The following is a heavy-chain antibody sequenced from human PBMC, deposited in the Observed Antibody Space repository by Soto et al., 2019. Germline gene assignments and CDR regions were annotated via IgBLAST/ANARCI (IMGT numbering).Heavy chain of an antibody. Sequence: PGGSLRLSCAASGFTFSNAWMNWVRQAPGKGLEWVGRIKSKTDGGTTDYAAPVKGRFTISRDDSKNTLYLQMNSLKTEDTAVYYCTTRYSAMDYYYYYGMDVWGQGTTVTVSS. V-gene: IGHV3-15*07. CDR1: GFTFSNAW. D-gene: IGHD5-12*01. CDR2: IKSKTDGGTT. J-gene: IGHJ6*02. CDR3: TTRYSAMDYYYYYGMDV.